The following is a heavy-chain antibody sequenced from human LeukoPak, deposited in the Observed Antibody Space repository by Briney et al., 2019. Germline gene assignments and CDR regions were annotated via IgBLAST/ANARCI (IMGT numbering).Heavy chain of an antibody. J-gene: IGHJ6*02. V-gene: IGHV4-4*07. D-gene: IGHD3-3*01. CDR3: ARVRTIFGVVINYGMDV. CDR2: IYTSGST. Sequence: PSETLSLTCTVSGGSISSYYWSWIRQPAGKGLEWIGRIYTSGSTNYNPSLKSRVTMSVDTSKNQFSLKLSSVTAADTAVYYCARVRTIFGVVINYGMDVWGQGTTVTVSS. CDR1: GGSISSYY.